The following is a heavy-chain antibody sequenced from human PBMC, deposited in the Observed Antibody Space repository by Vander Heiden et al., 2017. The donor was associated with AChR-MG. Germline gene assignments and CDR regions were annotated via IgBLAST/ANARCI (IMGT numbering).Heavy chain of an antibody. D-gene: IGHD3-3*01. V-gene: IGHV1-69*06. CDR2: IIPIFGTA. J-gene: IGHJ6*03. CDR3: ARCEYYDFWSGYAAVTGRNYYYYMDV. CDR1: GGTFSSYA. Sequence: QVQLVQSGAEVKKPGSSVKVSCKASGGTFSSYAISWVRQAPGQGLEWMGGIIPIFGTANYAQKFQGRVTITADKSTSTAYMELSSLRSEDTAVYYCARCEYYDFWSGYAAVTGRNYYYYMDVWGKGTTVTVSS.